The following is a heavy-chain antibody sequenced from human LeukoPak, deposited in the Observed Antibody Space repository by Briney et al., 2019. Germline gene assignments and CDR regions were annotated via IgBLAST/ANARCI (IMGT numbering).Heavy chain of an antibody. Sequence: GGSLRLSRAASGFTFSSYWMSWVRQAPGKGLEWVANIKQDGSEKYYVDSVKGRFTISRDNAKNSLYLQMNSLRAEDTAVYYCARVRYYGSGSYSNLWFDPWGQGTLVTVSS. CDR3: ARVRYYGSGSYSNLWFDP. CDR2: IKQDGSEK. V-gene: IGHV3-7*03. J-gene: IGHJ5*02. D-gene: IGHD3-10*01. CDR1: GFTFSSYW.